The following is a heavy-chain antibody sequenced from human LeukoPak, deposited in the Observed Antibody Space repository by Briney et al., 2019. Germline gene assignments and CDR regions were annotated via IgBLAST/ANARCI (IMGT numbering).Heavy chain of an antibody. CDR3: ARDFDGISGG. D-gene: IGHD3-9*01. CDR1: GFTFSSYW. CDR2: INCDGSST. V-gene: IGHV3-74*01. J-gene: IGHJ4*02. Sequence: PGGSLRLSCAASGFTFSSYWMHWVRQAPGKGLVWVSRINCDGSSTYYADSVKGRFTISRDNAKNTLYLQMNSLRAEDTAVYYCARDFDGISGGWGQGTLVIVSS.